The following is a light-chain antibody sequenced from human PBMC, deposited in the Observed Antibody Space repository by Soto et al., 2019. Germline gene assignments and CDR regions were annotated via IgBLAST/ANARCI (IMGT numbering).Light chain of an antibody. V-gene: IGLV2-8*01. Sequence: QSVLTQPASVSGSPGQSITISCTGTSSDVGGYNYVSWYQQHPGKAPRLIIYEGVQRPSGVPDRFSGSKSGNTASLTVSGLQAADEADYFCKSYAGSNTYVFGSGTKVTAL. CDR3: KSYAGSNTYV. CDR1: SSDVGGYNY. J-gene: IGLJ1*01. CDR2: EGV.